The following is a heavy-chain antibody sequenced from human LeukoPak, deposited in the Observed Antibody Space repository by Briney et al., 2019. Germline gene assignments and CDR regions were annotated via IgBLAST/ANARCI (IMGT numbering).Heavy chain of an antibody. CDR3: ARHLADGSSWYERPFDY. D-gene: IGHD6-13*01. J-gene: IGHJ4*02. Sequence: SETLSLTCAVYGGSFSGYYWSWIRQPPGKGLEWIGEINHSGSTNYNPSLKSRVTMSVDTSKNQFSLKVNSVPAEDAAVYYCARHLADGSSWYERPFDYWSQGTLVTVSS. CDR2: INHSGST. V-gene: IGHV4-34*01. CDR1: GGSFSGYY.